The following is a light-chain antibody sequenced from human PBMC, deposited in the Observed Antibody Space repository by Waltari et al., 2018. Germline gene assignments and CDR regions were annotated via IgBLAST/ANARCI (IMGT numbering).Light chain of an antibody. CDR3: MQTLQTPFT. Sequence: DIVMTQSPLSLPVTPGEPASISCRSSQSLLLGNGFNYVDWYLQRPGQSPRLLIYLGSKRAHAVPDRVSGSGSGTEFTLEIRRVEAEDVGVYYCMQTLQTPFTFGGGTKVEIK. CDR1: QSLLLGNGFNY. CDR2: LGS. V-gene: IGKV2-28*01. J-gene: IGKJ4*01.